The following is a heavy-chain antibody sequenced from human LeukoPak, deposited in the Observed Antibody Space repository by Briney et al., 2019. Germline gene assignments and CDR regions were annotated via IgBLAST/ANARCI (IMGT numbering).Heavy chain of an antibody. CDR2: IYYSGST. CDR3: ARLTMIAFWY. V-gene: IGHV4-59*01. CDR1: GGSISSYY. Sequence: PSETLSLTCTVSGGSISSYYWSWIQQPPGKGLEWIGYIYYSGSTNYNPSLKSRVTISVDTSKNQFSLKLSSVTAADTAVYYCARLTMIAFWYWGQGTLVTVSS. D-gene: IGHD3-22*01. J-gene: IGHJ4*02.